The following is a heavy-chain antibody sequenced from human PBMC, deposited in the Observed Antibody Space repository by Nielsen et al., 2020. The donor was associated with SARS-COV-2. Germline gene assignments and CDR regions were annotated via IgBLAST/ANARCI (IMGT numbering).Heavy chain of an antibody. V-gene: IGHV4-59*08. CDR2: IYYSGST. D-gene: IGHD3-10*01. J-gene: IGHJ6*02. Sequence: WIRQPPGKGLEWIGYIYYSGSTNYNPSLKSRVTISVDTSKNQFSLKLSSVTAADTAVYYCASEAPGGGMDVWGQGTTVTVSS. CDR3: ASEAPGGGMDV.